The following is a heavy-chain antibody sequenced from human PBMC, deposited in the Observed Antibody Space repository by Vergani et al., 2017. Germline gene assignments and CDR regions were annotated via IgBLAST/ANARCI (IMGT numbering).Heavy chain of an antibody. V-gene: IGHV3-9*01. CDR3: AKGQYYYDSSGYYSPFRRAEYFQH. Sequence: EVQLVESGGGLVQPGRSLRLSCVASGFTFDDYAMHWVRQAPGKGLEWVSGISWSSGSIGYADSVKGRFTISRDNAKNSLYLQMNSLRAEDTALYYCAKGQYYYDSSGYYSPFRRAEYFQHWGQGTLVSVSS. D-gene: IGHD3-22*01. CDR2: ISWSSGSI. J-gene: IGHJ1*01. CDR1: GFTFDDYA.